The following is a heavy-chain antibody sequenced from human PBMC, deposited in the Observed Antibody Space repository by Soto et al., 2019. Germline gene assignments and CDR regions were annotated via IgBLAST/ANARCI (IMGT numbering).Heavy chain of an antibody. D-gene: IGHD4-17*01. CDR1: GFTFSSYS. CDR2: ISSSSSYI. J-gene: IGHJ2*01. CDR3: ARDPRLRHFDL. V-gene: IGHV3-21*01. Sequence: EVQLVESGGGLVKPGGSLRLSCAASGFTFSSYSMNWVRQAPGKGLEWVSSISSSSSYIYYVDSVKGRFTISRDNAKNSLYLQMYSLRAEDTAVYYCARDPRLRHFDLWGRGTLVTVSS.